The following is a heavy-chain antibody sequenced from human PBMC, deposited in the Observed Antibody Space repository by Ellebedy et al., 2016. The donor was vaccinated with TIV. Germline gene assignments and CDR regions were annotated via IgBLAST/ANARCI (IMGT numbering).Heavy chain of an antibody. J-gene: IGHJ2*01. CDR1: GGSLSSASGSVSSSTFY. V-gene: IGHV4-39*01. Sequence: SETLSLXXTLSGGSLSSASGSVSSSTFYWGLIRQPPGKGLEWIASISHTGHTYSNPSLKSRVTISVDTSKNHFSLKLASVTAADTATYYCARHPRHLALPSWYFDLWGRGTLVTVSS. CDR2: ISHTGHT. CDR3: ARHPRHLALPSWYFDL.